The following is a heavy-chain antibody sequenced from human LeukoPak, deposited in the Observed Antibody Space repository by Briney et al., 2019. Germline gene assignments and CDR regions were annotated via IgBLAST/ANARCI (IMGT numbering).Heavy chain of an antibody. CDR2: ISHSGST. Sequence: SETLSLTCAVYGGSFSGYYWSWIRQPPGKGLEWIGEISHSGSTNYNPSLKSRVTISVDTSKNQFSLKLSSVTAADTAVYYCAREGELHHIAVPVGGFDYWGQGTLVTVSS. CDR1: GGSFSGYY. J-gene: IGHJ4*02. CDR3: AREGELHHIAVPVGGFDY. D-gene: IGHD6-19*01. V-gene: IGHV4-34*01.